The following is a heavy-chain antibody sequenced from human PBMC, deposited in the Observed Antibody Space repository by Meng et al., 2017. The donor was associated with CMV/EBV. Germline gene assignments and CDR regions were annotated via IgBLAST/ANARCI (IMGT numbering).Heavy chain of an antibody. CDR1: GFTVSNNY. CDR3: ARDGNYHGV. J-gene: IGHJ4*02. D-gene: IGHD1-7*01. Sequence: ELRLVESGGGLIQPGVSLRLSCAASGFTVSNNYMRWFRQAPGKGLEWVSLIYSEGTTDYADSVKGRFTISRDNSKNTLYLQMNSLRAEDTAVYYCARDGNYHGVWGQGTLVTVSS. V-gene: IGHV3-53*01. CDR2: IYSEGTT.